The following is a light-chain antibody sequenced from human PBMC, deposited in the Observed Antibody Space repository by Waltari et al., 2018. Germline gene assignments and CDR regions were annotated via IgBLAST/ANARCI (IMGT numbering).Light chain of an antibody. V-gene: IGKV3-20*01. CDR1: QIFSSAY. J-gene: IGKJ2*01. CDR3: QLYHT. CDR2: GAS. Sequence: EIVLTQPPGTLFLSPGEGATLSGRGSQIFSSAYLGWYQQKPGQPPRLLIYGASSRATGVPDRFSGSGSATDFTLTISRLEPEDFAVYYCQLYHTFGQGTKLEIK.